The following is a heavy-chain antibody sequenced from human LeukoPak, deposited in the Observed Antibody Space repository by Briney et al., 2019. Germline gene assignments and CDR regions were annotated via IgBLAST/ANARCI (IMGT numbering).Heavy chain of an antibody. CDR3: AREIGLLDP. Sequence: GGSLRLSCAASGFTFSSHAMSWVRQAPGKGLEWVSSISGSSGSTYYADSVKGRFTSSRDSSKNTLYVQMNSLRAEDTAVYYCAREIGLLDPWGQGTLVTVSS. J-gene: IGHJ5*02. CDR1: GFTFSSHA. D-gene: IGHD3-16*01. CDR2: ISGSSGST. V-gene: IGHV3-23*01.